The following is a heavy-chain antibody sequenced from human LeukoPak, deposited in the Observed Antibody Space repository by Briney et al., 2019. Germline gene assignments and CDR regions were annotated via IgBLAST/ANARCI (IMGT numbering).Heavy chain of an antibody. V-gene: IGHV3-7*01. J-gene: IGHJ4*02. CDR3: AKDSYSKGDY. CDR1: RFTFSNYA. CDR2: IKNDGTVK. D-gene: IGHD6-13*01. Sequence: GGSLRLSCAASRFTFSNYAMTWVRQAPGKGLEWVANIKNDGTVKNYVDSVKGRFTISRDNAKNSLYLQMNSLRAEDTAVYYCAKDSYSKGDYWGQGVLVTVSS.